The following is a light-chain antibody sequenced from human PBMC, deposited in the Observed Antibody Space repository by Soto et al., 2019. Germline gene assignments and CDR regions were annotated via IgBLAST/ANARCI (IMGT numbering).Light chain of an antibody. V-gene: IGLV2-14*01. CDR1: SSDIGGYNY. CDR3: SSLATSSTPVV. Sequence: QSVLTQPASVSGSPGQSITISCTGTSSDIGGYNYVSWYQQHPGKAPKLMIYDVTVRPSGVSYRFSGSKSGNTASLTISGLHAEDEADYYCSSLATSSTPVVFGGGTKLTVL. CDR2: DVT. J-gene: IGLJ2*01.